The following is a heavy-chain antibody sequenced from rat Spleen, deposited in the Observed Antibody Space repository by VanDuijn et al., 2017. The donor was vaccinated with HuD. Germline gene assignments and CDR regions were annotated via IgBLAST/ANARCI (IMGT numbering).Heavy chain of an antibody. Sequence: EVQLVESGGGLVQPGRSMKLSCAASGFTFSNYDMAWVRQAPKKGLEWVATIRHDGSSTDYGDSVKGRFTISRDNAKSTLYLQMDSLRSEDTATYYCARAGNYGGYGFDYWGQGVMVTVSS. CDR2: IRHDGSST. V-gene: IGHV5-7*01. CDR1: GFTFSNYD. CDR3: ARAGNYGGYGFDY. D-gene: IGHD1-11*01. J-gene: IGHJ2*01.